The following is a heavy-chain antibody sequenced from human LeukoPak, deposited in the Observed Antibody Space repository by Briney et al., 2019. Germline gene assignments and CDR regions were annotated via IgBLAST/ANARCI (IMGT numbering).Heavy chain of an antibody. CDR2: ISGSGGST. Sequence: GESLRLSCAASGYTFSSYAMSCVREAPGKGLEWVSAISGSGGSTYYADSVKGRFTISRDNSKNTLYLQMNSLRAEDTAVYYCAHLREQLVRRWGQGTLVTVSS. D-gene: IGHD6-13*01. J-gene: IGHJ4*02. CDR3: AHLREQLVRR. CDR1: GYTFSSYA. V-gene: IGHV3-23*01.